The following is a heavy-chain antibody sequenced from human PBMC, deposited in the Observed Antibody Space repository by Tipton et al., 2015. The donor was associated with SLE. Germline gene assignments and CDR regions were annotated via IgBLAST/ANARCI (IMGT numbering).Heavy chain of an antibody. V-gene: IGHV4-38-2*02. D-gene: IGHD2-15*01. Sequence: LRLSCTVSGYSISSGYYWGWIRQPPGKGLEWIGEINHSGSTNYNPSLKSRVTISVDTSKNQFSLKLSSVTAADTAVYYCARLLSSDYWGQGTLVTVSS. CDR1: GYSISSGYY. CDR3: ARLLSSDY. CDR2: INHSGST. J-gene: IGHJ4*02.